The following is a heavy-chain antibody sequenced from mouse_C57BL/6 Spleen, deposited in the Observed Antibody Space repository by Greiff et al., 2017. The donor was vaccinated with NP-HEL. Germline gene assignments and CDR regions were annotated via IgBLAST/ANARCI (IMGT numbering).Heavy chain of an antibody. V-gene: IGHV1-82*01. CDR1: GYAFSSSW. D-gene: IGHD2-4*01. CDR3: ARKGFYYDYEGFAY. CDR2: IYPGDGDT. J-gene: IGHJ3*01. Sequence: QVQLKQSGPELVKPGASVKISCKASGYAFSSSWMNWVKQRPGKGLEWIGRIYPGDGDTNYNGKFKGKATLTADKSSSTAYMQLSSLTSEDSAVYFCARKGFYYDYEGFAYWGQGTLVTVSA.